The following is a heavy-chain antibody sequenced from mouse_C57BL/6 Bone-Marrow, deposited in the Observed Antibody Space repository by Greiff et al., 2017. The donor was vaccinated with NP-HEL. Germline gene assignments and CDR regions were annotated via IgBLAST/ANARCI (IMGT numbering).Heavy chain of an antibody. CDR1: GFTFSSYA. CDR3: TRDYPYYAMDY. Sequence: EVHLVESGEGLVKPGGSLKLSCAASGFTFSSYAMSWVRQTPEKRLEWVAYISSGGDYIYYADTVKGRFTISRDNARNTLYLQMSSLKSEDTAMYYCTRDYPYYAMDYWGQGTSVTVSS. CDR2: ISSGGDYI. J-gene: IGHJ4*01. V-gene: IGHV5-9-1*02. D-gene: IGHD5-5*01.